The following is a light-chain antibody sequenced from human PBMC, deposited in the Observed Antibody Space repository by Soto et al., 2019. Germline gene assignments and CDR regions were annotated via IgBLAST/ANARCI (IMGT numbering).Light chain of an antibody. V-gene: IGLV1-40*01. Sequence: QSVLTQPPSVSGAPGQRVTISCTGSSSNIGADYDVHWYQHRPGTAPKLIIYGNANRPSGVPDRFSGSKSGTSASLAITGLQAEDEAAYYCQYYDSGWTLWVFGGGTKLTVL. CDR3: QYYDSGWTLWV. J-gene: IGLJ3*02. CDR2: GNA. CDR1: SSNIGADYD.